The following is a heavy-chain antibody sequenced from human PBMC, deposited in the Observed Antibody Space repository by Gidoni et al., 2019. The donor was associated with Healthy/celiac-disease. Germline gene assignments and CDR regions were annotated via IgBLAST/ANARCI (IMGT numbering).Heavy chain of an antibody. D-gene: IGHD3-10*01. V-gene: IGHV3-30*04. CDR2: ISYDGSNK. CDR1: GFTFSSYA. Sequence: GFTFSSYAMHWVRQAPGKGLEWVAVISYDGSNKYYADSVKGRFTISRDNSKNTLYLQMNSLRAEDTAVYYCARDRSGYGSGSYYIFDYWGQGTLVTVSS. J-gene: IGHJ4*02. CDR3: ARDRSGYGSGSYYIFDY.